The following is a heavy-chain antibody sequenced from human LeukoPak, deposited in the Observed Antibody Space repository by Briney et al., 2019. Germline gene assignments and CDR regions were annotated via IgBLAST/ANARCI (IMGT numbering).Heavy chain of an antibody. V-gene: IGHV4-39*07. CDR2: IYYSGST. CDR3: ARDIAAEDY. CDR1: GGSISSSNYY. D-gene: IGHD6-6*01. Sequence: SETLSLTCTVPGGSISSSNYYWGWIRQPLGKGLEWIGSIYYSGSTYYNPSLKSRVTISVDTSKNQFSLKLSSVTAADTAVYYCARDIAAEDYWGQGTLVTVSS. J-gene: IGHJ4*02.